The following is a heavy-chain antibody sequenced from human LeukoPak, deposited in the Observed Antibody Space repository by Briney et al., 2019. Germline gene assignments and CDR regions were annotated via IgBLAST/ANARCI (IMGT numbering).Heavy chain of an antibody. CDR2: INTDGSST. D-gene: IGHD6-19*01. CDR1: GFTFSSYW. CDR3: ARADWVSGAVACTPYWYFDL. V-gene: IGHV3-74*01. J-gene: IGHJ2*01. Sequence: GGSLRLSCAASGFTFSSYWMHWVRQAPGKGLVWVSRINTDGSSTSYADSVKGRFTISRDNAKNTLYLQMNSLRAEDTAVYYCARADWVSGAVACTPYWYFDLWGRGTLVTVSS.